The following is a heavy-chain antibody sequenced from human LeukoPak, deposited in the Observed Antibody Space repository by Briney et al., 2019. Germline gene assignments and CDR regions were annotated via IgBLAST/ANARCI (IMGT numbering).Heavy chain of an antibody. V-gene: IGHV4-30-2*01. CDR1: GGSISSGGYY. Sequence: SRTLSLTCTVSGGSISSGGYYWSWIRQPPGKGLEWIGYIYHSGSTYYNPSLKSRVTISVDRSKNQFSLKLSSVTAADTAVYYCARASTSYWFDPWGRGTLVTVSS. CDR3: ARASTSYWFDP. CDR2: IYHSGST. J-gene: IGHJ5*02.